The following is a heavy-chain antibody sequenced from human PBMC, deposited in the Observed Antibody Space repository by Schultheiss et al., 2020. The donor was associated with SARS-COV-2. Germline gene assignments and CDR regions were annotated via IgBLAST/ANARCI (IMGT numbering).Heavy chain of an antibody. CDR2: INHSGST. CDR1: GGSFSGYY. D-gene: IGHD1-7*01. CDR3: ARDKGLRYDKWNYGAFDI. V-gene: IGHV4-34*01. J-gene: IGHJ3*02. Sequence: SETLSLTCAVYGGSFSGYYWSWIRQPPGKGLEWIGEINHSGSTNYNPSLKSRVTISVDTSKNQFSLKLSSVTAADTAVYYCARDKGLRYDKWNYGAFDIWGQGTMVTVSS.